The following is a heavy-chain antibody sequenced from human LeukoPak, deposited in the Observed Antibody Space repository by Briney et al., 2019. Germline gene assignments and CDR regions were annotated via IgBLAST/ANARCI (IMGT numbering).Heavy chain of an antibody. CDR2: NSGSGGST. D-gene: IGHD1-1*01. V-gene: IGHV3-23*01. CDR3: ARRPRSTAIKIFDY. Sequence: PGGSLRLFCAASGFIFSSYALSWVRQAPGKGLEWVSANSGSGGSTYYADSVEGRFTVFRDNAKNSLFLQMNSLRAEEEAVDFCARRPRSTAIKIFDYLGPGTRGTGSP. J-gene: IGHJ4*02. CDR1: GFIFSSYA.